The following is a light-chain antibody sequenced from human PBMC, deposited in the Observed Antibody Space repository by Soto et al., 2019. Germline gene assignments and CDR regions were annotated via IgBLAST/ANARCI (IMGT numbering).Light chain of an antibody. Sequence: DIQMTQSPSSLSASVGDRVTITCRASQTISNYLNWYQQKPGKAPKLLIYAASSLHSGVPSRFSGSGSGTDFTLTISNLQPEDFATYYCQQSYSTPRTFGQGTKVEIK. CDR1: QTISNY. CDR2: AAS. V-gene: IGKV1-39*01. J-gene: IGKJ1*01. CDR3: QQSYSTPRT.